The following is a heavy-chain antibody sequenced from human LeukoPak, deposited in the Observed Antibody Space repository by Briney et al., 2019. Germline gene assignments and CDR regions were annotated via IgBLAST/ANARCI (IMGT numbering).Heavy chain of an antibody. CDR1: GFTFSSYA. V-gene: IGHV3-23*01. Sequence: GGSLRLSCAASGFTFSSYAMSWVRQAPGKGLEWVSAISGSGGSTYYADSVKGRFIISRDNSKNTLYLQMNSVRAEDTAVYYCAKGGVVVFYAFDIWGQGTMVTVSS. CDR3: AKGGVVVFYAFDI. J-gene: IGHJ3*02. D-gene: IGHD2-15*01. CDR2: ISGSGGST.